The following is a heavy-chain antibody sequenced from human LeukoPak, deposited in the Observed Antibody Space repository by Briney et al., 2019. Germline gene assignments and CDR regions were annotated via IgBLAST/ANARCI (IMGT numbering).Heavy chain of an antibody. V-gene: IGHV1-18*01. CDR3: ASRVSDYGSGSFESDAFDI. CDR2: ISAYNGNT. D-gene: IGHD3-10*01. J-gene: IGHJ3*02. Sequence: ASVKVSCKASGYTFTSYGISWVRQAPGQGLEWMGWISAYNGNTNYAQKLQGRVTMTTDTSTSTAYMELRSLRSDDTAVYYCASRVSDYGSGSFESDAFDIWGQGTMVTVSS. CDR1: GYTFTSYG.